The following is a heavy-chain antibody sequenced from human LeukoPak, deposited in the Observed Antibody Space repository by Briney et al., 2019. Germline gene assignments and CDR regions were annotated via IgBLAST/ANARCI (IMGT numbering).Heavy chain of an antibody. Sequence: GGSLRLSCAASGFTFTSVWMHWFRQAPGRGLVWISRISTDGAVTGYADSVKGRFTISRDNAKNTLYLQMNSLRAEDTAVYYCARDRTTVTLFDNWGQGALVTVSS. CDR2: ISTDGAVT. V-gene: IGHV3-74*01. J-gene: IGHJ4*02. CDR3: ARDRTTVTLFDN. CDR1: GFTFTSVW. D-gene: IGHD4-17*01.